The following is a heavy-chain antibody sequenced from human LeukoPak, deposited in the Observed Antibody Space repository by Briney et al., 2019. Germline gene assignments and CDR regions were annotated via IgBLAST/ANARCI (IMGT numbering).Heavy chain of an antibody. CDR1: GDSVSSNSAA. CDR3: ARARDYGDISFDY. CDR2: TYYKSKWYN. J-gene: IGHJ4*02. V-gene: IGHV6-1*01. D-gene: IGHD4-17*01. Sequence: SQTLSLTCAISGDSVSSNSAAWNWIRQSPSRGLGWLGRTYYKSKWYNNYAVSVKSRISINPDTSKNQFSLQLSSVTPEDTAVYFCARARDYGDISFDYWGQGTLVTVSS.